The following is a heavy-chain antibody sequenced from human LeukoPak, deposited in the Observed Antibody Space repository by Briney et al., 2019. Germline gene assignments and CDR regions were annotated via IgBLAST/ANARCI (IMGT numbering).Heavy chain of an antibody. CDR3: ARASGYCSSTSCHDAFDI. Sequence: SVTVSCKASGGTFSSYAISWVRQAPGQGLEWMGRIIPIFGIANYAQKFQGRATINADKSTSTAYMELSSLRSEDTAVYYCARASGYCSSTSCHDAFDIWGQGAMVTVSS. D-gene: IGHD2-2*03. CDR1: GGTFSSYA. CDR2: IIPIFGIA. V-gene: IGHV1-69*04. J-gene: IGHJ3*02.